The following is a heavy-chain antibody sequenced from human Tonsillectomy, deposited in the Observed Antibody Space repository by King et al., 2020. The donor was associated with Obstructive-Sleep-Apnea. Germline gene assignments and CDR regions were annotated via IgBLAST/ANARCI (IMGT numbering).Heavy chain of an antibody. J-gene: IGHJ4*02. Sequence: QVQLVEAGGGVVQPGRFLRLSCAASGFTFSSYGRHLVLQAPGHGLEWVAVIAYDGNKEYYSASLKGRFTISSENSKNTRYLQMNSLRPEDTAVYYCAKAWTVTTLQCACDYWGQGTLVTVSS. CDR3: AKAWTVTTLQCACDY. CDR2: IAYDGNKE. V-gene: IGHV3-30*18. D-gene: IGHD4-17*01. CDR1: GFTFSSYG.